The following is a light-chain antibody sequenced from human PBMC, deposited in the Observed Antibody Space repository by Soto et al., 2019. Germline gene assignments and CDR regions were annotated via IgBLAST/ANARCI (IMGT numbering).Light chain of an antibody. Sequence: QSVLTQPASVSGSPGQSITISCTXTSSDVGGYNYVSWYQQHPGKAPKLMIYDVSNRPSGGSNRFSGSKSGNTASLTISGLPAEDQADYYCSSYTSSSTYVFGTGTKVTVL. J-gene: IGLJ1*01. CDR1: SSDVGGYNY. V-gene: IGLV2-14*01. CDR3: SSYTSSSTYV. CDR2: DVS.